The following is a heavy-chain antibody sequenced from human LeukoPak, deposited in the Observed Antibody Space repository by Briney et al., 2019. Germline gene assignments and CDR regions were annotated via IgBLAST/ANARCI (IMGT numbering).Heavy chain of an antibody. Sequence: GGSLRLSCAASGFTFSSYAMSWVRQAPGKGLEWVSAISGSGGSTYYADSVKGRFTISRDSSKNTLYLQMNSLRAEDTAVYYCAKVLYRGYDPHGYWGQGTLVTVSS. J-gene: IGHJ4*02. CDR3: AKVLYRGYDPHGY. CDR1: GFTFSSYA. D-gene: IGHD5-12*01. CDR2: ISGSGGST. V-gene: IGHV3-23*01.